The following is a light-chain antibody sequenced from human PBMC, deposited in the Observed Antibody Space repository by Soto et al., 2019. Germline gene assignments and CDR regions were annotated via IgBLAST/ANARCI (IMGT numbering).Light chain of an antibody. CDR2: QDS. Sequence: SYELTQPPSVSVSPGQTASITCSGDKLGDKYACWYQQKPGQSPVLVIYQDSKRPSGIPERFSGSNSGNTATLTISGTQAMDEADYYCQAHVVFGGGTKLTVL. CDR3: QAHVV. J-gene: IGLJ2*01. CDR1: KLGDKY. V-gene: IGLV3-1*01.